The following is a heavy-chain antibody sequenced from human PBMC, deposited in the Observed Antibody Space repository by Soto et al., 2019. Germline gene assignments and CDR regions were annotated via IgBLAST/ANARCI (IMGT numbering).Heavy chain of an antibody. D-gene: IGHD5-12*01. CDR3: ARGGYYRSYYYGMDV. J-gene: IGHJ6*02. Sequence: QVQLQESGPGLVKPSGTLSLTCAVSGGSISSSNWWSWVRQPPGKGLEWIGEIYHSGSTNYNPSRKSRVTKSVDKSKNQCSLRLSSVAAAVTAVYYCARGGYYRSYYYGMDVWGQGTTVTVSS. CDR2: IYHSGST. V-gene: IGHV4-4*02. CDR1: GGSISSSNW.